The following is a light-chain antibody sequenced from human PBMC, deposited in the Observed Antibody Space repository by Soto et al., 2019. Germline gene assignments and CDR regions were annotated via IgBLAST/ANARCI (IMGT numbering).Light chain of an antibody. V-gene: IGKV1-27*01. CDR1: QGISEY. Sequence: DIQMAQSPSSLSASIGDRVTITCRARQGISEYLAWYQQIPGNAPNLLIYGASILQSGVPSRFSGSGSGTNFTLTISSLQPKDVATYYCHSYTSIPRTFGQGTTVEIK. J-gene: IGKJ1*01. CDR3: HSYTSIPRT. CDR2: GAS.